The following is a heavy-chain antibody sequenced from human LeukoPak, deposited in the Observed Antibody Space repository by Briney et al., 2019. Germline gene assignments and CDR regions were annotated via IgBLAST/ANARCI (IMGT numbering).Heavy chain of an antibody. CDR2: IYHSGST. CDR1: GYSISSGYY. Sequence: SETLSLTCTVSGYSISSGYYWGWIRQPPGKGLEWIGSIYHSGSTYYNPSLKSRVTISVDTSKNQFSLKLSSVTAADTAVYYCARFNWNDAGGFDPWGQGTLVTVSS. D-gene: IGHD1-1*01. CDR3: ARFNWNDAGGFDP. J-gene: IGHJ5*02. V-gene: IGHV4-38-2*02.